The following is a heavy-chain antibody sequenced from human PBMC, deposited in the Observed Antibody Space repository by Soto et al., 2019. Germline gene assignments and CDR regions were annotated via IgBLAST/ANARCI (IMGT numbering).Heavy chain of an antibody. Sequence: SVKVSCKASGGTFSSYAISWVRQAPGQGLEWMGGIIPIFGTANYAQKFQGRVTITTDKSTSTAYMELSSLRSEDTAVYYCARGPFSGDYYDSRGHYYYYGMDVWGQGTTVTVSS. J-gene: IGHJ6*02. CDR2: IIPIFGTA. CDR3: ARGPFSGDYYDSRGHYYYYGMDV. V-gene: IGHV1-69*05. D-gene: IGHD3-22*01. CDR1: GGTFSSYA.